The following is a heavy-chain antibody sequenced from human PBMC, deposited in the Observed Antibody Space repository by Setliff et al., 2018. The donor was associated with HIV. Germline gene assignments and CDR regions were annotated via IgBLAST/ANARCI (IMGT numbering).Heavy chain of an antibody. CDR1: GYTFTGYY. V-gene: IGHV1-2*06. D-gene: IGHD3-10*01. J-gene: IGHJ6*03. CDR2: INPNSGGT. Sequence: ASVKVSCKASGYTFTGYYMHWVRQAPGQGLEWLGRINPNSGGTNYAQKFQGRLTMTRNTSISTAYMELSSLTYEDTAIYYCAREGKFRYYYYMDVWGKGTTVTVSS. CDR3: AREGKFRYYYYMDV.